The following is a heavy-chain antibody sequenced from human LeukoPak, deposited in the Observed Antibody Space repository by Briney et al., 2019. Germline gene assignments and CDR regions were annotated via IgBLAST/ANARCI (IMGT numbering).Heavy chain of an antibody. V-gene: IGHV3-7*01. Sequence: GGSLRLSCAASGFTFSIFWMSWVRRAPGKGLEWVANIKQDGSEKNYVDSVKGRFTISRDNAKNSLYLQMNSLRAEDTAVYYCAGGSGWIFDSWGQGTLVTVSS. CDR1: GFTFSIFW. CDR2: IKQDGSEK. D-gene: IGHD6-19*01. J-gene: IGHJ4*02. CDR3: AGGSGWIFDS.